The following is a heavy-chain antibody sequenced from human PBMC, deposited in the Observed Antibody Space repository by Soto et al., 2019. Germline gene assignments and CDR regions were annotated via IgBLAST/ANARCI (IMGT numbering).Heavy chain of an antibody. Sequence: SFTSYWIGWVRQMPGKGLEWMGSTYYNPSLKSRVTISVDTSKNQFSLKLSSVTAADTAVYYCARHIPPNYYDSSGYNNWFDPWGQGTLVTVSS. CDR3: ARHIPPNYYDSSGYNNWFDP. J-gene: IGHJ5*02. D-gene: IGHD3-22*01. CDR1: SFTSYW. V-gene: IGHV4-39*01. CDR2: T.